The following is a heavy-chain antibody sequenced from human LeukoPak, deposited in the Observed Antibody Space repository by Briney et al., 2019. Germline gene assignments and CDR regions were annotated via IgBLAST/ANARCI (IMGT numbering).Heavy chain of an antibody. V-gene: IGHV3-64D*08. CDR2: ISSSGDST. Sequence: GGSLRLSCSASGFTFSSYAMHWVRQAPGKGLEYVSAISSSGDSTYYADSVKGRFTISRDNSKNTLYLQMSSLRPEDAAVYYCVKDGMAVAGTAPLDYWGLGIPVTVSS. CDR3: VKDGMAVAGTAPLDY. J-gene: IGHJ4*02. CDR1: GFTFSSYA. D-gene: IGHD6-19*01.